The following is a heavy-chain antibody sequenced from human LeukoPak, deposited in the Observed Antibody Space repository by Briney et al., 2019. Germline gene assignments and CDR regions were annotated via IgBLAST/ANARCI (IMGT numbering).Heavy chain of an antibody. D-gene: IGHD3-10*01. CDR2: IYYSEST. CDR1: GGSISSSSYY. Sequence: SETLSLTCTVSGGSISSSSYYWGWIRQPPGKGLEWIGSIYYSESTNYNPSLKSRVTISVDTSKNQFSLKLSSVTAADTAVYYCAGSHHGTFDYWGQGTLVTVSS. V-gene: IGHV4-39*07. CDR3: AGSHHGTFDY. J-gene: IGHJ4*02.